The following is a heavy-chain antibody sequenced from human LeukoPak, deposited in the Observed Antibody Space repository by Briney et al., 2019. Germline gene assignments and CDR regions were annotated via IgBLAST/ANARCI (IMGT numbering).Heavy chain of an antibody. D-gene: IGHD3-22*01. V-gene: IGHV3-23*01. CDR1: GFTFDDYA. CDR3: AKDGVYDSSGYYYASTLEYYFDY. CDR2: ISGSGGST. Sequence: GGSLRLSCAASGFTFDDYAMSWVRQAPGKGLEWVSAISGSGGSTYYADSVKGRFTISRDNSKNTLYLQMNSLRAEDTAVYYCAKDGVYDSSGYYYASTLEYYFDYWGQGTLVTVSS. J-gene: IGHJ4*02.